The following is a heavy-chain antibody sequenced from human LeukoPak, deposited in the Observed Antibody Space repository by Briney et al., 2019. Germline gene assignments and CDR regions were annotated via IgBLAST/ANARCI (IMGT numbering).Heavy chain of an antibody. CDR2: LYFSGST. D-gene: IGHD3-22*01. J-gene: IGHJ4*02. CDR3: ARERRDSSGYCYHSDY. V-gene: IGHV4-61*01. CDR1: GDSVSSGLYY. Sequence: SETLSLTCTVSGDSVSSGLYYWSWIRQPPGKGLEWIGNLYFSGSTNYNPSLKSRVTMSVDTSKNQFSLKLRSVTAADTAVYYCARERRDSSGYCYHSDYWGQGTLVTVSS.